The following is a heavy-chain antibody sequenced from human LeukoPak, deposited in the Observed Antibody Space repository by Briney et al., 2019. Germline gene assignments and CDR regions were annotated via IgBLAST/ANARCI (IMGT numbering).Heavy chain of an antibody. CDR2: ISSNGGST. CDR3: ARAFGAENFDY. CDR1: EFTLSSYT. V-gene: IGHV3-64*02. Sequence: GGSPRLSCAPSEFTLSSYTMHWVRQAPGKGLEYVSAISSNGGSTFYADSVKGRFTISRDNSKNTLYLQMGSLRSEDMAVYYCARAFGAENFDYWGQGTLVTVSS. D-gene: IGHD1-26*01. J-gene: IGHJ4*02.